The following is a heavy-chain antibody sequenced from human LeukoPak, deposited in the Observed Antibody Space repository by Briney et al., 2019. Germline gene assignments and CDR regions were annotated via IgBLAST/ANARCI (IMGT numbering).Heavy chain of an antibody. CDR2: ISSSSSTI. V-gene: IGHV3-48*01. J-gene: IGHJ3*02. CDR1: GFTFSSYS. D-gene: IGHD3-3*01. Sequence: PGGSLRLSCAASGFTFSSYSMNWVRQAPGKGLEWVSYISSSSSTIYYADSVKGRFTISRDDSKTIAYLQMNSLKTEDTAVYYCTPYFDFWSGSLAFDIWGQGTVVTVSS. CDR3: TPYFDFWSGSLAFDI.